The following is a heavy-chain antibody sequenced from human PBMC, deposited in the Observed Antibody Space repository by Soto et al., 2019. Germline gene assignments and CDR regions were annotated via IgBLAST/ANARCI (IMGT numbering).Heavy chain of an antibody. J-gene: IGHJ5*02. Sequence: SETLSLTCTVSGGSISSGDYYWSWIRQPPGKGLEWIGYIYYSGSTYYNPSLKSRVTISVDTSKNQFSLKLSSVTAADTAVYSCARGLRIVGATGWFDPWGQGTLVTVSS. CDR2: IYYSGST. CDR3: ARGLRIVGATGWFDP. D-gene: IGHD1-26*01. CDR1: GGSISSGDYY. V-gene: IGHV4-30-4*01.